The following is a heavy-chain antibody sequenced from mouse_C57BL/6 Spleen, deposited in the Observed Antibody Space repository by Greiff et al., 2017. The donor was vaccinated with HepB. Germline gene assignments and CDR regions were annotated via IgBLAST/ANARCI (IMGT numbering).Heavy chain of an antibody. CDR1: GYTFTDYY. D-gene: IGHD2-4*01. Sequence: VQLVESGAELVRPGASVKLSCKASGYTFTDYYINWVKQRPGQGLEWIARIYPGSGNTYYNEKFKGKATLTAEKSSSTAYMQLSSLTSEDSAVYFCAYYDYDGYAMDYWGQGTSVTVSS. CDR2: IYPGSGNT. J-gene: IGHJ4*01. V-gene: IGHV1-76*01. CDR3: AYYDYDGYAMDY.